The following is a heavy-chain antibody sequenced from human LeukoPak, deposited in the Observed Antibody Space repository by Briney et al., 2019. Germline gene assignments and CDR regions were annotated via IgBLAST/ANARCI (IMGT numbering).Heavy chain of an antibody. Sequence: SETLSLTCIVSGDSITTTTHYWGWIRQPPGKGLEWIGSVYYSGSTYYSPSLKSRVTISVDTSKSHFSLKLSSVTAADTAVYYCARHRSTLIRGVRERTYFDYWDQGTLVTVSS. CDR2: VYYSGST. D-gene: IGHD3-10*01. CDR3: ARHRSTLIRGVRERTYFDY. V-gene: IGHV4-39*01. CDR1: GDSITTTTHY. J-gene: IGHJ4*02.